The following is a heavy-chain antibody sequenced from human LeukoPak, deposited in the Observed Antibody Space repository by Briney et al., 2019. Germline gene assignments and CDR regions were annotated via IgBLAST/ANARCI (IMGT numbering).Heavy chain of an antibody. V-gene: IGHV3-23*01. Sequence: GGSLRLSCAASGFTFSRYAMTWVRQAPGKGLVWFSSISASGGNTYYADSVKGRFTISRDDSKNTAYLQVNSLKTEDTVVYYCLAYTVTPTLDYYYYMDVWGKGTTVTVSS. CDR1: GFTFSRYA. D-gene: IGHD4-17*01. CDR2: ISASGGNT. J-gene: IGHJ6*03. CDR3: LAYTVTPTLDYYYYMDV.